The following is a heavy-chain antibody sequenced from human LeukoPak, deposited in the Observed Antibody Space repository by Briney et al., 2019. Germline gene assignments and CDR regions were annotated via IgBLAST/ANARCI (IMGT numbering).Heavy chain of an antibody. Sequence: GASLRLSCAASGFTFSNYAMGWVRQAPGKGLEWVSAVSGRDDSTYYADSVKGRFTISRDNSKNTLYLQMNSLRAEDTAVYYCAKWGDYDILTGYYDSDYWGQGTLVTVSS. J-gene: IGHJ4*02. CDR2: VSGRDDST. V-gene: IGHV3-23*01. D-gene: IGHD3-9*01. CDR1: GFTFSNYA. CDR3: AKWGDYDILTGYYDSDY.